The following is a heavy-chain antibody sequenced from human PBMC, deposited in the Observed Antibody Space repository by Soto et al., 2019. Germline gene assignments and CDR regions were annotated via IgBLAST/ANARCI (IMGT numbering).Heavy chain of an antibody. V-gene: IGHV1-46*01. CDR3: ARVYYYDSSGYYDAFDI. CDR1: VYTFTSYY. Sequence: ASVKVSCKASVYTFTSYYMHWVRQAPGQGLEWMGIINPSGGSTSYAQKFQGRVTMTRDTSTSTVYMELSSLRSEDTAVYYCARVYYYDSSGYYDAFDIWGQGTMVTVSS. D-gene: IGHD3-22*01. J-gene: IGHJ3*02. CDR2: INPSGGST.